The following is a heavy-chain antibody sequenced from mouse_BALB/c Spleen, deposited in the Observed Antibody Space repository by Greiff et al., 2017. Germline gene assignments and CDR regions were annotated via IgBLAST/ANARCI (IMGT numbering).Heavy chain of an antibody. Sequence: QVQLQQPGAELVKPGASVKMSCKASGYTFTSYNMHWVKQTPGQGLEWIGALYPGNGDTSYNQKFKGKATLTADKASSTAYMQLSSLTSEDSAVYYCARGYYGEMDYWGQGTSVTVSS. CDR3: ARGYYGEMDY. J-gene: IGHJ4*01. V-gene: IGHV1-12*01. D-gene: IGHD1-1*02. CDR2: LYPGNGDT. CDR1: GYTFTSYN.